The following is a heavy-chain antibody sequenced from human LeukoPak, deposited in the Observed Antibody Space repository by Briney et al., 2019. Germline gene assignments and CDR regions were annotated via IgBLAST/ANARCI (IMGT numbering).Heavy chain of an antibody. CDR3: AKEPLETVTTGYFQH. CDR2: ITSSGEST. V-gene: IGHV3-23*01. D-gene: IGHD4-17*01. CDR1: GFTFSIYA. J-gene: IGHJ1*01. Sequence: GGSLRLSCAASGFTFSIYAMSWVRQAPGKGLEWVSSITSSGESTYYADSVKGRFTISRDNSKNTLYLQMNSLRAEDTAVYYCAKEPLETVTTGYFQHWGQGTLVTVSS.